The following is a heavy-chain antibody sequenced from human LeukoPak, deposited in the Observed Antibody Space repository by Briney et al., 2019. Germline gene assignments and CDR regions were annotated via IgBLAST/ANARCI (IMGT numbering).Heavy chain of an antibody. CDR1: GGSISSGDYY. CDR3: ARVGYYYDSSGYSYFDY. J-gene: IGHJ4*02. Sequence: SETLSLTCTVSGGSISSGDYYWSWIRQPPGKGLEWIGYIYYSGSTYYNPSLKSRVTISVDTSKNQFSPKLSSVTAADTAVYYCARVGYYYDSSGYSYFDYWGQGTLVTVSS. V-gene: IGHV4-30-4*01. CDR2: IYYSGST. D-gene: IGHD3-22*01.